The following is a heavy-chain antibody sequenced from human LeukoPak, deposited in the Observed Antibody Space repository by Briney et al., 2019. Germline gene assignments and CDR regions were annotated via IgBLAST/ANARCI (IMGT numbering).Heavy chain of an antibody. V-gene: IGHV3-49*03. Sequence: GGSLRLSCTASGFTFDDYHLGWFRQSPGKGLEYLGFIRNKGYGGTSEYAASVKGRFTISRDDSKSIAYLQMNSLKTEDTAVYYCTRDGYSGSWSPYYFDYWGQGTPVTVSS. CDR2: IRNKGYGGTS. CDR1: GFTFDDYH. J-gene: IGHJ4*02. CDR3: TRDGYSGSWSPYYFDY. D-gene: IGHD5-12*01.